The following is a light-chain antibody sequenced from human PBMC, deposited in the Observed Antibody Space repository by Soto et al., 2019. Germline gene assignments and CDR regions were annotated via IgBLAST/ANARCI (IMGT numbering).Light chain of an antibody. Sequence: QSVLTQPPSASGTPGQRVTISCSGSSFNIGNNYVNWYQRLPGTAPKLLIYRNDQRPSGVPDRFSGSKSGTSASLAISGLRSEDETDYFCAAWDDSLRGEVFGGGTKLTVL. CDR1: SFNIGNNY. V-gene: IGLV1-47*01. J-gene: IGLJ2*01. CDR3: AAWDDSLRGEV. CDR2: RND.